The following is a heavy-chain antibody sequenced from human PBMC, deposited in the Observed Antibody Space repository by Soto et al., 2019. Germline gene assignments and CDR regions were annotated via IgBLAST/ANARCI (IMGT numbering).Heavy chain of an antibody. V-gene: IGHV3-9*01. CDR1: GFTFDDYA. CDR2: ISWNSGSI. J-gene: IGHJ4*02. Sequence: EVPLVESGGGLVQHGRSLRLSCTASGFTFDDYAMHWDRQAPGKGLEWVSGISWNSGSIGYADSVTGRFTISRDNAKNSMYLQMNRLRAEDTALYYCAKDIGLVLSFDLDYWGQGTLVSVPS. D-gene: IGHD6-19*01. CDR3: AKDIGLVLSFDLDY.